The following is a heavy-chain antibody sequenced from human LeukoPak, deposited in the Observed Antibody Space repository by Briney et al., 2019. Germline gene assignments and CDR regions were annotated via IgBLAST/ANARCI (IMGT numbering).Heavy chain of an antibody. CDR3: ARVRYYYDSSGSKTNWFDP. D-gene: IGHD3-22*01. CDR1: GGSISSYY. CDR2: IYYSGST. J-gene: IGHJ5*02. Sequence: SETLSLTCTVSGGSISSYYWSWIRQPPGKGLEWIGYIYYSGSTNYNPSLKSRVTISVDTSKNQFSLKLSSVTAADTAVYYCARVRYYYDSSGSKTNWFDPWGQGTLVTVSS. V-gene: IGHV4-59*08.